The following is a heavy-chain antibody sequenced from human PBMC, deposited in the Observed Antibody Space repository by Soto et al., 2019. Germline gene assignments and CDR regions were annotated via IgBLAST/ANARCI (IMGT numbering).Heavy chain of an antibody. V-gene: IGHV2-26*01. CDR3: ARILFGRSVAGGYFYMGV. Sequence: HVTLKESGPVLVNPTETLTLTCTVSGFSLSNGKVGVSWIRQPPGKALEWLAHIFSNDEKSYRTSLKSRLTSSEDTSKSQVVLTMTNVDPVDTATYYCARILFGRSVAGGYFYMGVWGKGTTVTVSS. D-gene: IGHD6-19*01. CDR2: IFSNDEK. CDR1: GFSLSNGKVG. J-gene: IGHJ6*03.